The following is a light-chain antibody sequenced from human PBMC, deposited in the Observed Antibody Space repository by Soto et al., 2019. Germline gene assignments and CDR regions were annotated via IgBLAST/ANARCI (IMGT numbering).Light chain of an antibody. CDR2: ATP. J-gene: IGKJ5*01. CDR1: ETIKSS. Sequence: DIQMTQSPSSLSASVGDRVTISCRANETIKSSLNWYQQKPGEAPKLLIYATPHLQTGVPARISGSGSETDFSLTISSLQFEDFATYYCQQSHSTVITFGPGTRL. CDR3: QQSHSTVIT. V-gene: IGKV1-39*01.